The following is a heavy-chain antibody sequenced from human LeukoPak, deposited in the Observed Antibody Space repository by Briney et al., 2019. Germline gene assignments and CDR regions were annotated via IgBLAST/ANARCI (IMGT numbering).Heavy chain of an antibody. V-gene: IGHV4-59*08. CDR2: IYYSGST. CDR1: GGSISSYY. CDR3: ARQIPGPDYYYYGMDV. D-gene: IGHD2-21*01. Sequence: MPSETLSLTCTVSGGSISSYYWSWIRQPPGKGLEWIGYIYYSGSTNYNPSLKSRVTISVDTSKNQFSLKLSSVTAADTAVYYCARQIPGPDYYYYGMDVWGQGTTVTVSS. J-gene: IGHJ6*02.